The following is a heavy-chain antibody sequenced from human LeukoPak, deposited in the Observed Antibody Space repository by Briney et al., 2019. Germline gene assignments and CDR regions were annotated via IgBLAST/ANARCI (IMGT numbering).Heavy chain of an antibody. J-gene: IGHJ2*01. CDR1: GGSVSSTSYY. Sequence: SETLSFTCTVSGGSVSSTSYYWSWIRQPPGKGLEWIGYIYYSRTTEYNPSLKSRVTISADTSKNQFSLKLNSVTAADTAVYYCVRRQWELQYFDLWGRGTLVAVSS. V-gene: IGHV4-61*01. D-gene: IGHD1-26*01. CDR3: VRRQWELQYFDL. CDR2: IYYSRTT.